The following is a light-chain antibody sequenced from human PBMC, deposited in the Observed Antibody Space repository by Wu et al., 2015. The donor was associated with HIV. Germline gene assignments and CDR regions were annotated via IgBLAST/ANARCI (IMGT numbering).Light chain of an antibody. CDR2: SAS. Sequence: IVMTQSPATLSVSPGERATLSCRASQSISGNLAWYQQKPGQAPRLLIYSASTRATGIPARFSGSESGTELTLTIRSMQSEDFAVYYCQQYHDWPWTFGRGDQGGN. J-gene: IGKJ1*01. V-gene: IGKV3-15*01. CDR1: QSISGN. CDR3: QQYHDWPWT.